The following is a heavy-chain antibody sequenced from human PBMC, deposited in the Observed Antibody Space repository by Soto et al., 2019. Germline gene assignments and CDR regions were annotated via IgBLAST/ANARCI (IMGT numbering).Heavy chain of an antibody. CDR1: GGSVSDYA. CDR2: IFPLFERT. Sequence: QVHLVQSGTQVKKPGSSVRVSCRASGGSVSDYAINWVRQAPGPGLECVGGIFPLFERTEYAQSIQGRVTIPTDKFKTTFYMELNSLTYEDTPVYYCARPGNDKSCYFATSNFGMDLWVPGTTVTVS. V-gene: IGHV1-69*06. CDR3: ARPGNDKSCYFATSNFGMDL. D-gene: IGHD2-21*01. J-gene: IGHJ6*02.